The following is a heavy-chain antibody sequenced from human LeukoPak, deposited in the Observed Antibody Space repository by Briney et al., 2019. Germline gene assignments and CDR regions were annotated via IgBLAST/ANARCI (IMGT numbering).Heavy chain of an antibody. CDR1: GVSISSYY. CDR3: ARGDWNYRFDY. Sequence: SETLSLTCTVSGVSISSYYWSWIRQPPGKGLEWIGYIYYSGSTNYNPSLESRVTISVDTSKNQFSLKLSSVTAADTAVYYCARGDWNYRFDYWGQGTLVTVSS. V-gene: IGHV4-59*01. J-gene: IGHJ4*02. D-gene: IGHD1-7*01. CDR2: IYYSGST.